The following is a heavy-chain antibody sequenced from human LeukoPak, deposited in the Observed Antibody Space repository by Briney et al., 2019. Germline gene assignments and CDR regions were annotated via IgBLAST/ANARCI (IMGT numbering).Heavy chain of an antibody. V-gene: IGHV3-30*18. Sequence: GRSPRLSCAASGFIFSSYGIYWVRQAPGKGLEWVALISYDGSRKYYADFVEGRFTISRDNSKNTVYLQMDSLRAEDTAVYYCAKDRIHRYQLVGYYYYYCGMDVWGQGTTVTVS. D-gene: IGHD2-2*01. CDR3: AKDRIHRYQLVGYYYYYCGMDV. J-gene: IGHJ6*02. CDR1: GFIFSSYG. CDR2: ISYDGSRK.